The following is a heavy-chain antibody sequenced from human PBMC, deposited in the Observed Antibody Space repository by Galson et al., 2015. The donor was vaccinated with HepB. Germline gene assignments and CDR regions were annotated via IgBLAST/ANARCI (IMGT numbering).Heavy chain of an antibody. Sequence: SLRLSCAASGFTFSSYGMHWVRQAPGKGLEWVAVIWYDGSNKYYADSVKGRFTISRDNSKNTLYLQMNSLRAEDTAVYYCAGIAAAGPENYYYYGMDVWGQGTTVTVSS. CDR3: AGIAAAGPENYYYYGMDV. V-gene: IGHV3-33*01. D-gene: IGHD6-13*01. CDR2: IWYDGSNK. CDR1: GFTFSSYG. J-gene: IGHJ6*02.